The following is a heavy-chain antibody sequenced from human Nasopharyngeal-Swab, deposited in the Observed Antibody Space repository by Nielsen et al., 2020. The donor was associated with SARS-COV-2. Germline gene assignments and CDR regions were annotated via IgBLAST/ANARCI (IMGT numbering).Heavy chain of an antibody. CDR1: GFTFSMSW. J-gene: IGHJ4*02. CDR2: IKQDGSER. D-gene: IGHD3-22*01. V-gene: IGHV3-7*01. CDR3: ARVEYYYESSNHCIPACDH. Sequence: GGSLRLSCTASGFTFSMSWMSWVRQAPGKGLEWVANIKQDGSERYYVDSVKGRFTISRDNARNSLYLQMNSLRAEDTAVYYCARVEYYYESSNHCIPACDHWGQGTLVTVSS.